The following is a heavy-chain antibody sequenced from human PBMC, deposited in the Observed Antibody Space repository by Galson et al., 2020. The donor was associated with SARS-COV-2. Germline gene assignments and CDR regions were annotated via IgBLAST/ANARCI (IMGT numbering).Heavy chain of an antibody. Sequence: TGGSLRLSCAASGFTFSTYPMHWVRQAPGKGLEWVSVISYDGSNKYYADAVKGRFAISRDNSKNTLYLQMNSLRAEDTAVYYCARDPSNVEMPTLPDYWGQGTLVTVSS. V-gene: IGHV3-30*09. J-gene: IGHJ4*02. CDR2: ISYDGSNK. CDR1: GFTFSTYP. D-gene: IGHD2-2*01. CDR3: ARDPSNVEMPTLPDY.